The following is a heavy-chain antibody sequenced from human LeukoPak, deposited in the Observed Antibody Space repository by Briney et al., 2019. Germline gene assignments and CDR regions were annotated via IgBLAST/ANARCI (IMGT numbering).Heavy chain of an antibody. V-gene: IGHV4-30-2*01. CDR1: GGSISSGGYY. D-gene: IGHD3-3*01. Sequence: SETLSLTCTVSGGSISSGGYYWSWIRQPPGKGLEWIGYIYHSGSTYYNPSLRSRVTISVDRSKNQFSLKLSSVTAADTAVYYCARGNTIFVDYWGQGTLVTVSS. J-gene: IGHJ4*02. CDR2: IYHSGST. CDR3: ARGNTIFVDY.